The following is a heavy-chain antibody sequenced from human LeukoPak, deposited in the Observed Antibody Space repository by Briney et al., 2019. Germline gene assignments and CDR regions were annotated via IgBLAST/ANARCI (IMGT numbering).Heavy chain of an antibody. CDR2: IYYSGST. V-gene: IGHV4-59*11. CDR3: ARDREGRDYSNHWWFDP. CDR1: GGSISSHY. J-gene: IGHJ5*02. D-gene: IGHD4-11*01. Sequence: PSETLSLTCTVSGGSISSHYWSWIRQPPGKGLEWIGYIYYSGSTNHNPSLKSRVTISVDTSKNQFSLKLSSVTAADTAVYYCARDREGRDYSNHWWFDPWGQGTLVTVSS.